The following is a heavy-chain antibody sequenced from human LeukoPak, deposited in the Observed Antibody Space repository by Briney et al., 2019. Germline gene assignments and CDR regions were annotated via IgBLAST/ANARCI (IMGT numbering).Heavy chain of an antibody. CDR3: ASLARSHYFDY. CDR2: IYYSGST. Sequence: SETLSLTCTVSGGSISSYSWSWIRQPPGKGLEWIGYIYYSGSTNYNPSLKSRVTISVDTSKNQFSLKLSSVTAADTAVYYCASLARSHYFDYWGQGTLVTVSS. D-gene: IGHD2-21*01. CDR1: GGSISSYS. V-gene: IGHV4-59*01. J-gene: IGHJ4*02.